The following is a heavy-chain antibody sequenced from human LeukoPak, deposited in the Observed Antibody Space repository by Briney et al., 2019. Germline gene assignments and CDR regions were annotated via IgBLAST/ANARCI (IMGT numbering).Heavy chain of an antibody. CDR2: ITRDGGST. Sequence: PGGSLRLSCAASGFSFDDYTLHRVRQAPGKGLEWVSLITRDGGSTFYADSVKGRFTISRDKSKNSLYLQMHSLRTEDTALYYCATERLKYFDYWGQGTLVTVSS. V-gene: IGHV3-43*01. CDR3: ATERLKYFDY. J-gene: IGHJ4*02. CDR1: GFSFDDYT.